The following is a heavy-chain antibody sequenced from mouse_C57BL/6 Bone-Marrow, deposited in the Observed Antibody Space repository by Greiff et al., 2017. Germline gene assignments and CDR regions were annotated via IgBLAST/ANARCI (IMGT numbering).Heavy chain of an antibody. J-gene: IGHJ2*01. CDR3: ARGLWYYFDY. Sequence: QVQLKESGAELVKPGASVKMSCKASGYTFTSYWITWVKQRPGQGLEWIGDIYPGSGSTNYNEKFKSKATLTVDTSSSTAYMQLSSLTSEDSAVYYCARGLWYYFDYWGQGTTLTVSS. CDR2: IYPGSGST. CDR1: GYTFTSYW. V-gene: IGHV1-55*01.